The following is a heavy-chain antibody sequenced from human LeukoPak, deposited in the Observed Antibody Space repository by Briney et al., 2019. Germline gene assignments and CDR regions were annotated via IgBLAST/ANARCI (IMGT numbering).Heavy chain of an antibody. J-gene: IGHJ4*02. V-gene: IGHV3-30*03. D-gene: IGHD6-13*01. CDR2: ISYDGSNK. Sequence: GRSLRLSCAASGFTFSSYGMHWVSQAPGKGLEGVAVISYDGSNKYYADSVKGRFTISRDNSKNTLYLQMNSLRAEDPAVYYVASPSWYYSRSWYSNWGEGTLLTVS. CDR1: GFTFSSYG. CDR3: ASPSWYYSRSWYSN.